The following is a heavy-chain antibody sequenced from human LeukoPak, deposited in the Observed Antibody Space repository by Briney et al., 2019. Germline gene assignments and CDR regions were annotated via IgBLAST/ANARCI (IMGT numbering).Heavy chain of an antibody. Sequence: LETLSLTCTVSGGSISSYYWSWIRQPAGKGLEWIGRIYTSGSTNYNPSLKSRVTMSVDTSKNQFSLKLSSVTAADTAVYYCAREFPRGYCSSTSCRWFDPWGQGTLVTVSS. CDR3: AREFPRGYCSSTSCRWFDP. D-gene: IGHD2-2*03. V-gene: IGHV4-4*07. J-gene: IGHJ5*02. CDR2: IYTSGST. CDR1: GGSISSYY.